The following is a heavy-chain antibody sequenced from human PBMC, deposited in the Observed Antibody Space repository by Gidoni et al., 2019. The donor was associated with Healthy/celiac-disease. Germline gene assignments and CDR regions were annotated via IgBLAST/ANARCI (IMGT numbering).Heavy chain of an antibody. D-gene: IGHD3-10*01. CDR3: ARDLLLWFGELLPSDYYYYGMDV. CDR2: ISAYNGNT. Sequence: QVQLVQSGAEVKKPGASVKVSCKASGYTFTSYGISWVRQAPGQGLEWLGWISAYNGNTNYAQKLQGRVTMTTDTSTSTAYMELRSLRSDDTAVYYCARDLLLWFGELLPSDYYYYGMDVWGQGTTVTVSS. CDR1: GYTFTSYG. J-gene: IGHJ6*02. V-gene: IGHV1-18*01.